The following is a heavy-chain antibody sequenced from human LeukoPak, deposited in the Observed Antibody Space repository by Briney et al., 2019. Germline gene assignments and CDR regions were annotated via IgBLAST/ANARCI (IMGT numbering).Heavy chain of an antibody. Sequence: SETLSLTCTVSGGSISSYYWSWIRQPPGKGLEWIGYIYYSGSTNYNPSLKSRVTISVDTSKNQFSLKLSSVTAEDTAVYCCARVPEVGAEDAFDIWGQGTMVTVSS. J-gene: IGHJ3*02. CDR2: IYYSGST. CDR1: GGSISSYY. D-gene: IGHD1-26*01. V-gene: IGHV4-59*01. CDR3: ARVPEVGAEDAFDI.